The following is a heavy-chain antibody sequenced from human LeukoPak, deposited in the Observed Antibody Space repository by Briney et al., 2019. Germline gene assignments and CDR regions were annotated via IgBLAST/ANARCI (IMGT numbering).Heavy chain of an antibody. CDR1: GFAVSSNY. J-gene: IGHJ4*02. CDR3: ARDRGSGWYGGFCY. D-gene: IGHD6-19*01. CDR2: IYSGGST. Sequence: PGGSLRLSCAASGFAVSSNYMSWVRQAPGKGLEWVSVIYSGGSTYYADSVKGRFTISRDNSKSMLYLQLNSLRAEDAAVYYCARDRGSGWYGGFCYWGQGTLVTVSS. V-gene: IGHV3-53*01.